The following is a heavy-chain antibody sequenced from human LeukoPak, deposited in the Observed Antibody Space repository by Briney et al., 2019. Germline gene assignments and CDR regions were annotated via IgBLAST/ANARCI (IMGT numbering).Heavy chain of an antibody. CDR1: GGSFSGYY. Sequence: SETLSLTCAVYGGSFSGYYWSWIRQPPGKGLEWIGEINHSGSTNYNPSLKSRVTISVDTSKNQFPLKLSSVTAADTAVYYCARGRGYSYGYRAFPVWGKGTTVTVSS. J-gene: IGHJ6*04. D-gene: IGHD5-18*01. V-gene: IGHV4-34*01. CDR3: ARGRGYSYGYRAFPV. CDR2: INHSGST.